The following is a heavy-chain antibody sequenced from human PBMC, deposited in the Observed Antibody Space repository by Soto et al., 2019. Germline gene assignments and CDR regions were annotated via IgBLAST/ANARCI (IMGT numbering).Heavy chain of an antibody. CDR2: IKQDGSEK. J-gene: IGHJ4*02. CDR3: ARDVSGFKGPYSSSFDY. D-gene: IGHD6-6*01. Sequence: GGSLRLSCAASGFTFSSYWMSWVRQAPGKGLEWVANIKQDGSEKYYVDSVKGRFTISRDNAKNSLYLQMNSLRAEDTAVYYCARDVSGFKGPYSSSFDYWGQGTLVTVSS. V-gene: IGHV3-7*01. CDR1: GFTFSSYW.